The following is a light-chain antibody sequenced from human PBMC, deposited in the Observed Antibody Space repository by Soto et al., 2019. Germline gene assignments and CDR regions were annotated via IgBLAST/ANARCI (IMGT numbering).Light chain of an antibody. J-gene: IGLJ1*01. CDR3: CSYARVNKYV. V-gene: IGLV2-23*01. CDR1: SSDIGGYIF. Sequence: ALTQPASVSGSPGQSITISCTGTSSDIGGYIFVSWYQHHPGKAPKLMIYEANKRPSGVSYRFSGSKSGNTASLTISGLQAEDEADYYCCSYARVNKYVFGTGTKVTVL. CDR2: EAN.